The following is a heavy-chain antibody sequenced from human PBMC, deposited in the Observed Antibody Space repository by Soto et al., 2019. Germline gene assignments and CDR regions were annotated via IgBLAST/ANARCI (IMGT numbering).Heavy chain of an antibody. Sequence: ESGGGVVQPGRSLRLSCAASGFTFSSYGMHWVRQAPGKGLEWVAVISYDGSNKYYADSVKGRFTISRDNSKNTLYLQMNSLRAEDTAVYYCTTHILTGYSPILVSKSASDIWGQGTMVTVSS. V-gene: IGHV3-30*03. CDR3: TTHILTGYSPILVSKSASDI. J-gene: IGHJ3*02. CDR2: ISYDGSNK. CDR1: GFTFSSYG. D-gene: IGHD3-9*01.